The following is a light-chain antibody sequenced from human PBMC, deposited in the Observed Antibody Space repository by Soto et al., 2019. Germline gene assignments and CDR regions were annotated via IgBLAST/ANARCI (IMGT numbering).Light chain of an antibody. V-gene: IGLV1-40*01. Sequence: QSVLTQPPSVSGAPGQRVTISCTGSNSNIGAGYDVHWYQQFPGTAPKLLIYGNINRPSGVPDRFSGSKSGPSASLAITGLQAEDEADYYCQSYDSRLSNYVFGGGTEVTVL. CDR2: GNI. J-gene: IGLJ1*01. CDR3: QSYDSRLSNYV. CDR1: NSNIGAGYD.